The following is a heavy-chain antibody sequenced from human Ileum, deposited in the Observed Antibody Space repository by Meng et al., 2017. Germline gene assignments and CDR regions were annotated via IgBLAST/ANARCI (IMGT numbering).Heavy chain of an antibody. D-gene: IGHD3-10*01. CDR2: IHYSGSR. CDR1: GGSVTSASYY. V-gene: IGHV4-61*01. Sequence: QWSGHGLGWPSRTLSLPCIVSGGSVTSASYYWSWNRQPPGKGLEWIGLIHYSGSRNYNPSLKSRVTMSVDTSKNQVSLRLTSVTAADTAVYYCARFYGSGTFEVHDYWGQGTLVTVSS. J-gene: IGHJ4*02. CDR3: ARFYGSGTFEVHDY.